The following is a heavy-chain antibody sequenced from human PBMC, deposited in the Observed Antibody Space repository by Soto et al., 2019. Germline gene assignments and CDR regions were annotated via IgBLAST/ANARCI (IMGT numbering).Heavy chain of an antibody. D-gene: IGHD3-3*01. J-gene: IGHJ4*02. V-gene: IGHV3-7*04. CDR2: IKQDGSEK. CDR3: ARGDYDFWSGYRRNYFDY. Sequence: GGSLRLSCAASGFTFSSYWMSWVRQAPGKGLEWVANIKQDGSEKYYVDSVKGRFTISRDNAKNSLYLQMNSLRAEDTAVYYCARGDYDFWSGYRRNYFDYWGQGTLVTVSS. CDR1: GFTFSSYW.